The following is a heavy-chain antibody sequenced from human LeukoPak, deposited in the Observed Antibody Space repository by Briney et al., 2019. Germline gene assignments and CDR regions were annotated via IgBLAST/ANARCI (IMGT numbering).Heavy chain of an antibody. J-gene: IGHJ4*02. V-gene: IGHV3-23*01. D-gene: IGHD3-10*01. CDR1: GFTFSSYS. Sequence: GGSLRLSCAASGFTFSSYSMSWVRQAPGKGLEWVSAISGSGGSTYYADSVKDRFTISRDNSKNTLYLQMNSLRAEDTAVYYCAKRIGWFGTLFDYWGQGTLVTVSS. CDR2: ISGSGGST. CDR3: AKRIGWFGTLFDY.